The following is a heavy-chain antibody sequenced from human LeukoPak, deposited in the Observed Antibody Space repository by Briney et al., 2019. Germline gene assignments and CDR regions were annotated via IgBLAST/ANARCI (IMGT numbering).Heavy chain of an antibody. CDR1: GGSISSSSYY. CDR3: ARANEQRSYYYYYYMDA. CDR2: INHSGST. V-gene: IGHV4-39*07. Sequence: SETLSLTCTVSGGSISSSSYYWGWIRQPPGKGLEWIGEINHSGSTNYNPSLKSRVTISVDTSKNQFSLKLSSVTAADTAVYYCARANEQRSYYYYYYMDAWGKGTTVTVSS. D-gene: IGHD1/OR15-1a*01. J-gene: IGHJ6*03.